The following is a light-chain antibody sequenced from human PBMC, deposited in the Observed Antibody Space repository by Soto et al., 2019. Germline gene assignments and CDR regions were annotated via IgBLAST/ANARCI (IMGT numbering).Light chain of an antibody. CDR2: AAS. CDR3: RQHDNFPIT. Sequence: DIQLTHAPFFLSAAVGDRVSITCRASQGISTFLVWYQQKPGEAPKTLSYAASTLQTVVPSRFSGSGSGTEFTLTISSLPPEDSATYYCRQHDNFPITFGQGTRLDIK. V-gene: IGKV1-9*01. CDR1: QGISTF. J-gene: IGKJ5*01.